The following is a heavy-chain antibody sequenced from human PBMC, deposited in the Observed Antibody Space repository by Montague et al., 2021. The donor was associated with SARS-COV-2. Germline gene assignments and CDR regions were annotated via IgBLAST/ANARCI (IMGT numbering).Heavy chain of an antibody. V-gene: IGHV4-61*01. J-gene: IGHJ4*02. D-gene: IGHD3-3*01. CDR3: ARELEIHDFLSGYYIGD. CDR1: GGSVNSGSYH. CDR2: IYYSGST. Sequence: SAPLSLTCTVSGGSVNSGSYHWNWIRQPPGKGLEWIGYIYYSGSTSYNSSLKSRVTISLDTSKNQFSLNLTSVTAADTALYFCARELEIHDFLSGYYIGDWGQGTLVTVSS.